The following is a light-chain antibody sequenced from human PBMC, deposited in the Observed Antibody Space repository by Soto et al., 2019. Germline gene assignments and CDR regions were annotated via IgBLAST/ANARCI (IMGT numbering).Light chain of an antibody. J-gene: IGKJ3*01. CDR1: PGISNW. V-gene: IGKV1-12*01. Sequence: DIQMTQSPSSVSSSVGDRVTITCRASPGISNWLAWYQQKPGKAPKLLIYATSNLQSGIPSRFSGSGSGTDFTLTISSLQPEDFAAYYCQESSSFPLTFGRGTKVDI. CDR3: QESSSFPLT. CDR2: ATS.